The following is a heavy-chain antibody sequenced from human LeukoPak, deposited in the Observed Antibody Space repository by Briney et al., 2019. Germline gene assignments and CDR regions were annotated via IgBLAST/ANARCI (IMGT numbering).Heavy chain of an antibody. D-gene: IGHD4-23*01. V-gene: IGHV4-39*07. J-gene: IGHJ4*02. CDR1: GGSILSSSYY. CDR2: IYYSGTT. CDR3: ARVYGGNSVIDY. Sequence: SETLSLTCTVSGGSILSSSYYWGWIRQPPGKGLEWIGSIYYSGTTYYNSSLKSRVTISVDTSKNQFSLKLSSVTAADTAVYYCARVYGGNSVIDYWGQGTLVTVSS.